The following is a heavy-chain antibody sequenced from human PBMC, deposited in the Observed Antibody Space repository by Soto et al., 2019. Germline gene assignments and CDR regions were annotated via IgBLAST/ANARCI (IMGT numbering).Heavy chain of an antibody. CDR2: IYHSGST. CDR3: ARARVVPAATFYDVMDV. V-gene: IGHV4-38-2*01. Sequence: PSETLSLTCAVSGYSISSGYYWGWIRQPPGKGLEWIGSIYHSGSTYYNPALKSRVTIPVDTSKNQFSLKLSSVTAADTAVYYCARARVVPAATFYDVMDVWGQGTTVTVSS. D-gene: IGHD2-2*01. J-gene: IGHJ6*02. CDR1: GYSISSGYY.